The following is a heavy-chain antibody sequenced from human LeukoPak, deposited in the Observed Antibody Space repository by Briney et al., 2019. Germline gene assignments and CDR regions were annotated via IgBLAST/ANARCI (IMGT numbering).Heavy chain of an antibody. V-gene: IGHV4-30-4*08. D-gene: IGHD4-23*01. J-gene: IGHJ4*02. CDR2: IYYSGST. CDR1: GGSISNGDYY. Sequence: SETLSLTCTVSGGSISNGDYYWSWIRQPPGKGLEWIGYIYYSGSTYYNPSLKSRVTISVDTSKNQFSLKLSSVTAADTAVYCCARDRPYGGNDYWGQGTLVTVSS. CDR3: ARDRPYGGNDY.